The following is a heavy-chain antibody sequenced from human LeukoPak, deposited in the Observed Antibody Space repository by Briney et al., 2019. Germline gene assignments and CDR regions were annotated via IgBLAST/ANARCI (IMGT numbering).Heavy chain of an antibody. J-gene: IGHJ6*03. CDR2: ISSSGSTI. V-gene: IGHV3-11*04. Sequence: NAGGSLRLSCAASGFTFSDYYMSWIRQAPGKGLEWVSYISSSGSTIYYADSVKGRFTISRDNAKNSLYLQMNSLRAEDTAVYYCARFYCSSTSCRYMDVWGKGTTVTVSS. D-gene: IGHD2-2*01. CDR3: ARFYCSSTSCRYMDV. CDR1: GFTFSDYY.